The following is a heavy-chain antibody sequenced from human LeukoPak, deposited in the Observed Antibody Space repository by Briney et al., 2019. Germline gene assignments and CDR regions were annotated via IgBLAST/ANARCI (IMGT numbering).Heavy chain of an antibody. J-gene: IGHJ4*02. CDR3: ARKLTGDRYFYFDY. D-gene: IGHD7-27*01. V-gene: IGHV3-23*01. CDR1: GFTFSSYA. CDR2: ISGSGGST. Sequence: GGSLRLSCAASGFTFSSYAMSWVRQAPGKGLEWASAISGSGGSTYYADSVKGRFTISRDNSKNTLYLQMNSLRAEDTAVYYCARKLTGDRYFYFDYWGQGTLVTVSS.